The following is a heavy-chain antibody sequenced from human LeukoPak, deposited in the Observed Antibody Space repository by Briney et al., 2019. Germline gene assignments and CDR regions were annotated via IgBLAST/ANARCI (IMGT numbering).Heavy chain of an antibody. Sequence: GASVKVSCTASGGTFSSYAISWVRQAPGQGLEWMGRIIPILGIANYAQKFQGRVTITADKSTSTAYMELSSLRSEDTAVYYCARDAVVTARGARDYWGQGTLVTVSS. V-gene: IGHV1-69*04. CDR3: ARDAVVTARGARDY. CDR1: GGTFSSYA. J-gene: IGHJ4*02. D-gene: IGHD2-21*02. CDR2: IIPILGIA.